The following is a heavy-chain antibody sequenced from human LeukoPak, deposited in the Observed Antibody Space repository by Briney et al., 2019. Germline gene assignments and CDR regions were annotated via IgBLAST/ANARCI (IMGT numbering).Heavy chain of an antibody. J-gene: IGHJ6*02. CDR3: ARALGPKGSDYYGMDV. CDR1: GFTFSSYG. Sequence: PGGCLRLSCAVSGFTFSSYGMHWVRQAPGKGRGWVAVIWYDGSNKYYADSVKGRFTISRDNSKNTLYLQMNSLRAEDTAVYYCARALGPKGSDYYGMDVWGQGTTVTVSS. V-gene: IGHV3-33*01. CDR2: IWYDGSNK. D-gene: IGHD7-27*01.